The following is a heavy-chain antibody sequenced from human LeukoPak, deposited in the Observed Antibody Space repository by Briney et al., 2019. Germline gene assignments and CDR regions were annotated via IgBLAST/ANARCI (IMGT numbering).Heavy chain of an antibody. Sequence: PSETLSLTCAVYGGSFSGYYWSWIRQPPGKGLEWIGEINHSGSTNYNPSLKSRVTISVDTSKNQFSLKLSSVTAADTAEYYCARGRGGYCSSTSCPTPLDYWGQGTLVTVSS. J-gene: IGHJ4*02. V-gene: IGHV4-34*01. D-gene: IGHD2-2*01. CDR2: INHSGST. CDR3: ARGRGGYCSSTSCPTPLDY. CDR1: GGSFSGYY.